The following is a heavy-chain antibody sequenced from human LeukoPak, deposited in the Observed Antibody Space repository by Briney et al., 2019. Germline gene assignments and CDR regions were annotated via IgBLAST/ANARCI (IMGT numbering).Heavy chain of an antibody. CDR2: IYTSGST. V-gene: IGHV4-61*02. CDR1: GGSISSGSYY. Sequence: SETLSLTCAVSGGSISSGSYYWSWIRQPAGKGLEWIGRIYTSGSTNYNPSLKSRVTMTRDTSTSTVYMELSSLRSEDTAVYYCARGPRITLVRGGQWYHYMDVWGKGTTVTISS. J-gene: IGHJ6*03. D-gene: IGHD3-10*01. CDR3: ARGPRITLVRGGQWYHYMDV.